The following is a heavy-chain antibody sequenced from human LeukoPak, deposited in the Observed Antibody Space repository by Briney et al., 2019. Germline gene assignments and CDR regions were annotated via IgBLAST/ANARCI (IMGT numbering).Heavy chain of an antibody. D-gene: IGHD3-9*01. CDR1: GFTLYSHG. CDR2: ISYDGSNK. J-gene: IGHJ4*02. V-gene: IGHV3-30*03. Sequence: GGSLRLSCAASGFTLYSHGMHWVRQAPGKGLEGVAVISYDGSNKYYADSVKGRFTISRDNSKNTLYLQMDSLRAEDTAVYYCARDYDIFTGYSNGYYFDYWGQGTLVPVSS. CDR3: ARDYDIFTGYSNGYYFDY.